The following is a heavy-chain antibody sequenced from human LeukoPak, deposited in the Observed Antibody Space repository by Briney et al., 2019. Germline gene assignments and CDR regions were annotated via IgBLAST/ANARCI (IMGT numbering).Heavy chain of an antibody. CDR2: IIPRGGGT. V-gene: IGHV3-23*01. Sequence: PGGTLRLSCAASGFTFSNHGMNWVRQAPGKGLEWLSGIIPRGGGTYYADSVKGRFTISRDDSKNTLSLQMNSLRVEDTAVYYCARDLAWGAFDYWGQGTLVTVSS. D-gene: IGHD7-27*01. J-gene: IGHJ4*02. CDR1: GFTFSNHG. CDR3: ARDLAWGAFDY.